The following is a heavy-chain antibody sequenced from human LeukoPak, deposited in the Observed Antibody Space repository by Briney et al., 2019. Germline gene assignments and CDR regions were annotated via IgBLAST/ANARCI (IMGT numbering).Heavy chain of an antibody. CDR2: ISGSGGST. Sequence: GGSLRLSCAASGFTFSSYSMNWVRQAPGKELEWVSAISGSGGSTYYADSVKGRFTISRDNSKNTLYLQMNSLRAEDTAVYYCAKDLPRYDFWSGYYTGLDYWGQGTLVTVSS. V-gene: IGHV3-23*01. CDR3: AKDLPRYDFWSGYYTGLDY. CDR1: GFTFSSYS. J-gene: IGHJ4*02. D-gene: IGHD3-3*01.